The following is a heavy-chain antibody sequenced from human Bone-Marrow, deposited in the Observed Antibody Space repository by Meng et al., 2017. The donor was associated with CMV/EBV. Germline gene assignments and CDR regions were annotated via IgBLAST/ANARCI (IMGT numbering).Heavy chain of an antibody. Sequence: TFSGFSLSPSAVGVGWIRQPPGKALECLAIIYWNDDKRYSPSLKSRLTITKDTSKNQVVLTMTNMDPVDTATYYCAHRHTLIAPFAYWGQGILVTVSS. J-gene: IGHJ4*02. CDR1: GFSLSPSAVG. CDR2: IYWNDDK. D-gene: IGHD2-2*02. V-gene: IGHV2-5*01. CDR3: AHRHTLIAPFAY.